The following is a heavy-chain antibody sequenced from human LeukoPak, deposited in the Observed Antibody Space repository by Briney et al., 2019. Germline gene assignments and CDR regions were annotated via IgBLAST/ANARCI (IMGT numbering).Heavy chain of an antibody. CDR2: INPNSGGT. D-gene: IGHD2-15*01. V-gene: IGHV1-2*02. J-gene: IGHJ5*02. CDR3: ARDRLRLGYERTNWFDP. Sequence: GASVKVSFKASGYTFTGYYMHWVRQAPGQGLEWMGWINPNSGGTNYAQKFQGRVTMTRDTSISTVYMELSRLRSDDTAVYYCARDRLRLGYERTNWFDPWGQGTLVTVSS. CDR1: GYTFTGYY.